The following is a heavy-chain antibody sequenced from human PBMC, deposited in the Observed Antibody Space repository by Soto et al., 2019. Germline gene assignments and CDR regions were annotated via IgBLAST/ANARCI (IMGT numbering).Heavy chain of an antibody. Sequence: TLSLTCAVSGYSISSGYYCGWIRQPPGKGLEWIGSIYHSGNTYYNPSLKSRVTISVDTSKNHFSLKLSSVTAADTAVYYCARARIVVAGTIVDYWGQGTLVTVSS. CDR2: IYHSGNT. CDR1: GYSISSGYY. V-gene: IGHV4-38-2*01. CDR3: ARARIVVAGTIVDY. D-gene: IGHD6-19*01. J-gene: IGHJ4*02.